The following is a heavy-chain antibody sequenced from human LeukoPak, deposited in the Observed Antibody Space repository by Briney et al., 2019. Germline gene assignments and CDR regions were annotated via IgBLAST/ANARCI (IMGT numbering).Heavy chain of an antibody. CDR3: ARDRPTISSSCFDY. J-gene: IGHJ4*02. Sequence: PGGSLRLSCAASGFTFSSYAMHWVRQAPGKGLEWVAVISYDGSNKYYADSVKGRFTISRDNSKNTLYLQMNSLRAEDTAVYYCARDRPTISSSCFDYWGQGTLVTVSS. D-gene: IGHD6-13*01. V-gene: IGHV3-30-3*01. CDR2: ISYDGSNK. CDR1: GFTFSSYA.